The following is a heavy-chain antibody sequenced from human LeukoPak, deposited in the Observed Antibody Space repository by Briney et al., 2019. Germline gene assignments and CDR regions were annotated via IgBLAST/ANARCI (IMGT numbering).Heavy chain of an antibody. CDR2: INWNGGST. V-gene: IGHV3-20*04. CDR1: GFTFDDYG. CDR3: ARDHRPGYSYGSPGY. D-gene: IGHD5-18*01. Sequence: GRSLRLSCAASGFTFDDYGMSWVRQAPGKGLEWVSGINWNGGSTGYADSVKGRFTISRDNAKNSLYLQMNSLRAEDTALYYCARDHRPGYSYGSPGYWGQGTLVTVSS. J-gene: IGHJ4*02.